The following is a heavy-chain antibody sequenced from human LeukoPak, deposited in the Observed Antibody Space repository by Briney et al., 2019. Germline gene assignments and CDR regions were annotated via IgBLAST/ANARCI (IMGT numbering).Heavy chain of an antibody. CDR2: MNPNSGNT. Sequence: ASVKVSCKASGYTFTSYDINWVRQATGQGLEWMGWMNPNSGNTGYAQKFQGRVTMTRNTSISTAYKELSSLRSEDTAVYYCARGSAVAGKYYYGMDVWGQGTTVTVSS. J-gene: IGHJ6*02. CDR3: ARGSAVAGKYYYGMDV. CDR1: GYTFTSYD. D-gene: IGHD6-19*01. V-gene: IGHV1-8*01.